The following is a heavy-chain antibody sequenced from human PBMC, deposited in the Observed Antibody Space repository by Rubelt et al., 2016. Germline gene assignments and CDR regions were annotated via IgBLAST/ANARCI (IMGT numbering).Heavy chain of an antibody. CDR3: ARDNLRIVVVPAAVSWFDT. CDR2: IKQDGSEK. J-gene: IGHJ5*02. Sequence: EVQLVESGGGFVQPGGSLRLSCAASGFTFSSYWMSWVRQAPGKGLEWVANIKQDGSEKYYVDSVKGRFTMSREHANESLYLQMNSLRVVDTAVYYCARDNLRIVVVPAAVSWFDTWGQGTLVTVSS. V-gene: IGHV3-7*03. CDR1: GFTFSSYW. D-gene: IGHD2-2*01.